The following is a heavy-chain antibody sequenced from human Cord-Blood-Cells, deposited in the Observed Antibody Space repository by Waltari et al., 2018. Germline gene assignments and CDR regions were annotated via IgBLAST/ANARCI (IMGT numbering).Heavy chain of an antibody. D-gene: IGHD3-9*01. CDR3: ARRLRYFDWLSQGWYFDL. V-gene: IGHV4-39*01. CDR2: IYYSGTT. Sequence: QLQLQESGPGLVKPSETLSLTCTVSGGSISSSSYYWGWIRQPPGKGLEWIGSIYYSGTTNNNPSLKSRVTISVDTSKNQFSLKLSSVTAADTAVYYCARRLRYFDWLSQGWYFDLWGRGTLVTVSS. CDR1: GGSISSSSYY. J-gene: IGHJ2*01.